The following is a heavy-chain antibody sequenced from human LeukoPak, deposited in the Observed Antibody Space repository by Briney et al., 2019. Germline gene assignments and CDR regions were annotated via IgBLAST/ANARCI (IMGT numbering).Heavy chain of an antibody. CDR2: IIPLFGTA. J-gene: IGHJ4*02. CDR3: ARVPYYYDSSGYYFDY. D-gene: IGHD3-22*01. V-gene: IGHV1-69*01. Sequence: ASVKVSCKASGGTFSSYAISWVRQAPGQGLEWMGGIIPLFGTANYAQKFQGRVTITADESTSTAYMELSSLRSEDTAVYYCARVPYYYDSSGYYFDYWGQGTLVTVSS. CDR1: GGTFSSYA.